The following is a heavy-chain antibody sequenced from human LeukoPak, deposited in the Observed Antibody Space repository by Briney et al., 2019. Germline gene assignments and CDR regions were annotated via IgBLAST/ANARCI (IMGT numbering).Heavy chain of an antibody. CDR1: GFTFSSYN. CDR2: ISGSDGST. V-gene: IGHV3-23*01. CDR3: ARDRLLEDRDFHYYYYMDV. D-gene: IGHD2-21*01. Sequence: PGGSLRLSCADSGFTFSSYNMNWVRQAPGKGLEWVSGISGSDGSTYYADSVKGRFTISRDNSKNTLYLQMNSLRAEDTAVYHCARDRLLEDRDFHYYYYMDVWGRGTTVTVSS. J-gene: IGHJ6*03.